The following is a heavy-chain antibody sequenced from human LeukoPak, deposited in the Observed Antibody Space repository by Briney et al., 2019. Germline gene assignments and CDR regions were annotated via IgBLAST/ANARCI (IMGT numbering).Heavy chain of an antibody. Sequence: SVKVSCKASGGTFSSYAISWVRQAPGQGLEWMGRIIPILGIANYAQKFQGRVTITADKSTSTAYVELSSLRSEDTAVYYCASSHSSGWYSDYWGQGTLVTVSS. CDR2: IIPILGIA. D-gene: IGHD6-19*01. J-gene: IGHJ4*02. V-gene: IGHV1-69*04. CDR3: ASSHSSGWYSDY. CDR1: GGTFSSYA.